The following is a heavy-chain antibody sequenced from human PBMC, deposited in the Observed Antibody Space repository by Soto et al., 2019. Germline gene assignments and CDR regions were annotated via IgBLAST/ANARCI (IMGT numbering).Heavy chain of an antibody. CDR1: GFSVSSSH. D-gene: IGHD3-16*01. CDR2: IYSGGTT. CDR3: TRDQGGDIDY. Sequence: GGSLRLSCAASGFSVSSSHMIWVRQAPGKGLEWVSVIYSGGTTYYAVSVKGRFTISRDKSKNTVYLQMNSLRAEDTAVYYCTRDQGGDIDYWGQGTPVTVSS. V-gene: IGHV3-53*05. J-gene: IGHJ4*02.